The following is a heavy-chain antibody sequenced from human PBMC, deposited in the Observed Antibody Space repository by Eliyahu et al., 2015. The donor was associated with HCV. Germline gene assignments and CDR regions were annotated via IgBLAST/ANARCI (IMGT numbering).Heavy chain of an antibody. Sequence: SCAASEFTFXDYAMHWVRQAPGKGXEWVSGISWNSGSIGYADSVKGRFTISRDNAKNSLYLQMNNLRVEDTALYYCTRERGVSQIFGLDVWGQGTTVTVSS. CDR3: TRERGVSQIFGLDV. V-gene: IGHV3-9*01. D-gene: IGHD3-10*01. CDR2: ISWNSGSI. CDR1: EFTFXDYA. J-gene: IGHJ6*02.